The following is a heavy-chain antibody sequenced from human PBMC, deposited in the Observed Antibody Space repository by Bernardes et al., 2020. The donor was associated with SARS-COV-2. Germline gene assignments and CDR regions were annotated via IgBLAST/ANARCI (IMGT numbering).Heavy chain of an antibody. CDR1: GFTFSSYW. J-gene: IGHJ4*02. CDR3: VRGPSDGHGRFEY. V-gene: IGHV3-74*01. CDR2: INSDGRTT. Sequence: GGPLRLSCAASGFTFSSYWMHWVRRVPGKGLVWVSRINSDGRTTTYADSVKGRFTISRDNGKNTLYLQMNSLRAEDTALYYCVRGPSDGHGRFEYWGQGALVTVSS.